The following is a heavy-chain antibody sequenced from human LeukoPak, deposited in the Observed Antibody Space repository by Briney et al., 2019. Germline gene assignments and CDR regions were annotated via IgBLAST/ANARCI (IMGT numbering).Heavy chain of an antibody. CDR3: ARDYVDTAMAFDY. D-gene: IGHD5-18*01. CDR1: GGTFSSYA. J-gene: IGHJ4*02. V-gene: IGHV1-69*05. Sequence: GASVKVSCKASGGTFSSYAISWVRQAPGQGLEWMGRIIPIFGTANYAQEFQGRVTITTDESTSTAYMELSSLRSEDTAVYYCARDYVDTAMAFDYWGQGTLVTVSS. CDR2: IIPIFGTA.